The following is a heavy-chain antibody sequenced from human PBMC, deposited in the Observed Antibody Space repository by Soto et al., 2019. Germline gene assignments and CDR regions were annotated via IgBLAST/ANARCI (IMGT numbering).Heavy chain of an antibody. J-gene: IGHJ6*02. CDR1: GFTFSSYG. D-gene: IGHD3-22*01. V-gene: IGHV3-33*01. CDR3: AREYYYGSSGYCPHYYYGMDV. CDR2: IWYDGSNK. Sequence: QVQLVESGGGVVQPGRSLRLSCAASGFTFSSYGMHWVRQAPGKGLEWVAVIWYDGSNKYYADSVKGRFTIYRDNSKNSLYLQMKSLRAEDTAVYYCAREYYYGSSGYCPHYYYGMDVWGQGTKVTASS.